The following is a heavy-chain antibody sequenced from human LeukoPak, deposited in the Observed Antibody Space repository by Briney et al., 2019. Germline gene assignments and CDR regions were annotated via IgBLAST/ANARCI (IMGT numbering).Heavy chain of an antibody. J-gene: IGHJ6*03. CDR3: AREGIAVAGSPIYYYYYYMDV. CDR2: INPSGGST. CDR1: GYTFTSYY. D-gene: IGHD6-19*01. V-gene: IGHV1-46*01. Sequence: ASVKVSCKASGYTFTSYYMHWARQAPGQGLEWMGIINPSGGSTSYAQKFQGRVTMTRDTSTSTVYMELSSLRSEDTAVYYCAREGIAVAGSPIYYYYYYMDVWGKGTTVTVSS.